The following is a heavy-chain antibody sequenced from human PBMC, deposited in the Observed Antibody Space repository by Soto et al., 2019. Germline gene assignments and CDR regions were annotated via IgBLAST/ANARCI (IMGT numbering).Heavy chain of an antibody. CDR2: IGTAGDT. CDR1: GFTFSSYD. V-gene: IGHV3-13*01. D-gene: IGHD4-17*01. Sequence: EVQLVESGGGLVQPGGSLRLSCAASGFTFSSYDMHWVRQATGKGLEWVSTIGTAGDTYYPDSVKGRFTISRENAKHSLSLQMNSLRAGDTAVYYCVRVALGDYVFDSWGHGTLVTVSS. J-gene: IGHJ4*01. CDR3: VRVALGDYVFDS.